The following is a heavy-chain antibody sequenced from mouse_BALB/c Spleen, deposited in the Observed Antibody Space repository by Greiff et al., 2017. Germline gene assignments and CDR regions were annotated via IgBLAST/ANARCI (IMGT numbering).Heavy chain of an antibody. D-gene: IGHD2-14*01. J-gene: IGHJ4*01. CDR3: ARAYRYDEDYAMDY. CDR2: IWGDGST. V-gene: IGHV2-6-7*01. CDR1: GFSLTGYG. Sequence: VKLEESGPGLVAPSQSLSITCTVSGFSLTGYGVNWVRQPPGKGLEWLGMIWGDGSTDYNSALKSRLSISKDNSKSQVFLKMNSLQTDDTARYYCARAYRYDEDYAMDYWGQGTSVTVSS.